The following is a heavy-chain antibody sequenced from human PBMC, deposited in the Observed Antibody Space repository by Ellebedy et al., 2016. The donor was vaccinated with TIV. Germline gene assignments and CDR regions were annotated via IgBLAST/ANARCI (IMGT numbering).Heavy chain of an antibody. V-gene: IGHV3-74*01. CDR2: IDGDATTT. CDR1: DFTFSRFW. CDR3: VRDNQHAFDT. Sequence: GESLKISCVASDFTFSRFWMHWVRQAPGKGLVWVSRIDGDATTTNYANSVKGRFTISRDNAKNTLYLQMNSLRAEDTAVYYCVRDNQHAFDTWGQGTMVTVSS. D-gene: IGHD2-2*01. J-gene: IGHJ3*02.